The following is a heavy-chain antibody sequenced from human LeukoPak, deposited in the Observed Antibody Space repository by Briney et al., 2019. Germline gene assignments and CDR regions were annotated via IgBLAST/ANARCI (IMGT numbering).Heavy chain of an antibody. J-gene: IGHJ4*02. V-gene: IGHV1-69*13. Sequence: GASVKVSCKAYRGTFSSYSISWVRQAPGQGLEWIGRLIPIFRTANYAHKFEGGVTFTADESRSTAYMKLSSLRSEDTAVYYWAPGLMTPFGDLPDYWGQGTLVTVSS. CDR3: APGLMTPFGDLPDY. CDR2: LIPIFRTA. D-gene: IGHD3-16*01. CDR1: RGTFSSYS.